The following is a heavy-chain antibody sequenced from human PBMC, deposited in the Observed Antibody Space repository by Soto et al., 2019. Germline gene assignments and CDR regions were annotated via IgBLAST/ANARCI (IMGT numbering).Heavy chain of an antibody. CDR1: GFILSTNH. J-gene: IGHJ4*02. Sequence: EVQLVESGGGLIQPGGSLRLSCAASGFILSTNHMSWVRQAPGKGLEWVSIFYTYGDTYHADSVKGRFTISRDDSKNTLFLQMNSLRVEDTAVYYCVRDAAPYGGCLGYWGQGTLVTVSS. V-gene: IGHV3-53*01. D-gene: IGHD5-12*01. CDR3: VRDAAPYGGCLGY. CDR2: FYTYGDT.